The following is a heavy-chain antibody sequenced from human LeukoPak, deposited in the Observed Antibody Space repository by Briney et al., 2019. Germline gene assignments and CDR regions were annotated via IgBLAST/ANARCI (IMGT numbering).Heavy chain of an antibody. J-gene: IGHJ4*02. Sequence: GGSLRLSCAASGFTSSGYAMHWVPQAPDKRLEWVSVISYDGSNKYCTDSAKGRFTISRDNSKNTLYRKMSSLTDEDTADYYCGGAWWATIIYYWGQGNLVTASS. D-gene: IGHD5-24*01. CDR3: GGAWWATIIYY. V-gene: IGHV3-30-3*01. CDR1: GFTSSGYA. CDR2: ISYDGSNK.